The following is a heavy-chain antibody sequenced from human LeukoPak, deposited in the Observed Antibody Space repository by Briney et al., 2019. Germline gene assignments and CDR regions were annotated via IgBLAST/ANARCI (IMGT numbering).Heavy chain of an antibody. D-gene: IGHD4-11*01. CDR2: ISTSSSYT. Sequence: GGSLRLSCAASGFTFSNAWMNWVRQAPGKGLEWVSSISTSSSYTYYADSVKGRFTISRDNAKNSLFLQMNSLRAEDTAVYYCARDLEDYNNYGEMAIWGQGTLVTVSS. CDR3: ARDLEDYNNYGEMAI. CDR1: GFTFSNAW. V-gene: IGHV3-21*01. J-gene: IGHJ4*02.